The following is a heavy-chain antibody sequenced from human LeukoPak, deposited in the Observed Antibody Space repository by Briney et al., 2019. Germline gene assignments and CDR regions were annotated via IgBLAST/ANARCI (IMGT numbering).Heavy chain of an antibody. V-gene: IGHV1-18*01. D-gene: IGHD3-10*01. CDR1: GYTFTNYG. CDR2: ISAYNGNT. Sequence: ASVKVSCKASGYTFTNYGINWVRQAPGQGLEWLGWISAYNGNTNYAQKLQGRVTMTTDTSTSTAYMELSSLRSEDTAVYYCAREPYGSGSYYSNYYYMDVWGKGTTVTISS. J-gene: IGHJ6*03. CDR3: AREPYGSGSYYSNYYYMDV.